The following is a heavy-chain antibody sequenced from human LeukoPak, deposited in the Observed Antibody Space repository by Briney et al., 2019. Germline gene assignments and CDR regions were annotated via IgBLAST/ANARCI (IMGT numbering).Heavy chain of an antibody. J-gene: IGHJ6*03. Sequence: GGSLRLSCAASGFTFSSYSMNWVRQAPGKGLELVSSISSSSSYIYYADSVKGRFTISRDNAKNSLYLQMNSLRAEDTAVYYCARGWDIVLVVYAYMDVWGKGTTVTVSS. V-gene: IGHV3-21*01. CDR3: ARGWDIVLVVYAYMDV. CDR2: ISSSSSYI. CDR1: GFTFSSYS. D-gene: IGHD2-8*02.